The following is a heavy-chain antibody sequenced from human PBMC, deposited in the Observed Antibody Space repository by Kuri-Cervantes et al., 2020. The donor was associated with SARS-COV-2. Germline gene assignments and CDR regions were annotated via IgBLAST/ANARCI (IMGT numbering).Heavy chain of an antibody. CDR1: GFTFSSYW. D-gene: IGHD2-15*01. CDR3: AKDQHGIVVVVAAIDY. V-gene: IGHV3-74*01. Sequence: GESLKISCASSGFTFSSYWMHWVRQAPGKGQVWVSRINSDGSRTSYADSVKGRFTISRDNAKNTLYLQMNSLRAEDTAVYYCAKDQHGIVVVVAAIDYWGQGTLVTVSS. CDR2: INSDGSRT. J-gene: IGHJ4*02.